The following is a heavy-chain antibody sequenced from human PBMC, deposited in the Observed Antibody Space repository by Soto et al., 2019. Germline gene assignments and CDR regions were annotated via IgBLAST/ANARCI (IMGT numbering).Heavy chain of an antibody. CDR3: ARVVAYSSRWYAIGY. Sequence: QVQLQESGPGLVKPSQTLSLTCTVSGGSISSGGYYWSWIRQHPGKGLEWIGYIYYSGSTYYNPSLKRRVTISVDTSKNPFSLKLSSVTAADTAVYYCARVVAYSSRWYAIGYWGQGTLVTVSS. CDR2: IYYSGST. J-gene: IGHJ4*02. CDR1: GGSISSGGYY. D-gene: IGHD6-13*01. V-gene: IGHV4-31*03.